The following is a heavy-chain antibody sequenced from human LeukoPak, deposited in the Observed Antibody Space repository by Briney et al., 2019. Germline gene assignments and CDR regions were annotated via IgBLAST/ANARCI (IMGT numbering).Heavy chain of an antibody. J-gene: IGHJ3*02. V-gene: IGHV3-33*01. CDR1: IFTLSSYG. CDR2: IWYDGSNK. CDR3: ARWGLLRVDAFDI. D-gene: IGHD2-15*01. Sequence: GSPLRLSCTACIFTLSSYGMHWVRQAPRKGLEWVAVIWYDGSNKNHADSVKGRFTISRDNSKNTLYLQMNSLRAEDTAVYYCARWGLLRVDAFDIWGQGTRVTVSS.